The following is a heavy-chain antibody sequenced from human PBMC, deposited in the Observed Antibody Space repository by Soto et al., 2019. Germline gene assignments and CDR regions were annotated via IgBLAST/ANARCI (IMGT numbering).Heavy chain of an antibody. V-gene: IGHV1-69*02. D-gene: IGHD2-2*01. CDR3: ASDMNCSSTSCYAPEYYYYYYMDV. J-gene: IGHJ6*03. CDR1: GGTFSSYT. CDR2: IIPILGIA. Sequence: SVKVSCKASGGTFSSYTISWVRQAPGQGLEWMGRIIPILGIANYAQKFQGRVTITADKSTSTAYMELSSLRSEDTAVYYCASDMNCSSTSCYAPEYYYYYYMDVWGKGTTVTVSS.